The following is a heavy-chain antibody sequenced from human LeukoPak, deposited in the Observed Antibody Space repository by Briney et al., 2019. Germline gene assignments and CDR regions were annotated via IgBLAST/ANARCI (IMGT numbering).Heavy chain of an antibody. V-gene: IGHV3-48*03. D-gene: IGHD3-10*01. CDR3: ARGLLWFGELSPFDY. CDR1: GFTFSSYE. CDR2: ISSSGSTI. Sequence: GGSLRLSCAASGFTFSSYEMNWVRQAPGKGLEWASYISSSGSTIYYADSVKGRFTISRDNAKNSLYLQMNSLRAEDTAVYYCARGLLWFGELSPFDYWGQGTLVTVSS. J-gene: IGHJ4*02.